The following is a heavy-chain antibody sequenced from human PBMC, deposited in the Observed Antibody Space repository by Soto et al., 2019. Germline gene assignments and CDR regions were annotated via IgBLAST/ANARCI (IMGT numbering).Heavy chain of an antibody. CDR2: IIPILGIA. CDR1: GGTFSSYT. V-gene: IGHV1-69*04. D-gene: IGHD3-22*01. Sequence: ASVKVSCKASGGTFSSYTISWVRQAPGQGLEWMGRIIPILGIANYAQKFQGRVTITADKSTSTAYMELSSLRSEDTAVYYCARDGLRRYYDSSGYSFWGQGTLVTVSS. J-gene: IGHJ4*02. CDR3: ARDGLRRYYDSSGYSF.